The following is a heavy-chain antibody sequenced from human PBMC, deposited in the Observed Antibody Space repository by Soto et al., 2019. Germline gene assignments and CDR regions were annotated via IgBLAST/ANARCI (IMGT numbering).Heavy chain of an antibody. CDR3: AKDPVPQLLPSWWFDP. D-gene: IGHD2-2*01. CDR1: GFAFGAYA. CDR2: LSGGGGNT. Sequence: EVQLLESGGGLVQPGGFLRLSFSASGFAFGAYALTWVRQAPGEGLEGVSALSGGGGNTYYAGSVKGRFTVSGENSKKMLYLEMNSLRVEDTAIYYCAKDPVPQLLPSWWFDPWGQGTRVTVSS. J-gene: IGHJ5*02. V-gene: IGHV3-23*01.